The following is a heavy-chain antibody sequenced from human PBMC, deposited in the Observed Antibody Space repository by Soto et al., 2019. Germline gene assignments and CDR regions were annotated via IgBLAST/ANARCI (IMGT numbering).Heavy chain of an antibody. CDR3: AKDPAYYDFWSGPRFDP. J-gene: IGHJ5*02. V-gene: IGHV3-23*01. D-gene: IGHD3-3*01. CDR1: GFTFSSYA. CDR2: ISGSGGST. Sequence: GGSLRLSCAASGFTFSSYAMSWVRQAPGKGLEWVSAISGSGGSTYYADSVKGRFTISRDNSKNTLYLQMNSLRAEDTAVYYCAKDPAYYDFWSGPRFDPWGQGTLVTISS.